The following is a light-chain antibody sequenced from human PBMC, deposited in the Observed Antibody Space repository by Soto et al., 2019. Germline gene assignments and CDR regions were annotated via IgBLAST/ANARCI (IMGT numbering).Light chain of an antibody. CDR1: QDIANS. J-gene: IGKJ5*01. Sequence: DIQMTQSPSSLSASIGDRFILTCQASQDIANSLNWYQHKPGKAPKLMXYDASNLERGVPARCSGSGSGTDVSFTISSLQPEDIETYYCQQYENLPPTFGQGTRLEIK. V-gene: IGKV1-33*01. CDR2: DAS. CDR3: QQYENLPPT.